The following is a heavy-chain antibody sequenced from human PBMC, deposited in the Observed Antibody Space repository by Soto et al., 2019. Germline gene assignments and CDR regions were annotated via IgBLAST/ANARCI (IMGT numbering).Heavy chain of an antibody. CDR2: ISGSGGST. CDR3: AKGNTYYDILTGYHMRDRAYFFDY. V-gene: IGHV3-23*01. CDR1: GFTFSSYA. Sequence: PGGSLRLSCAASGFTFSSYAMGWVRQAPGKGLERVSAISGSGGSTYYADSVKGRFTISRDNSKNTLYLQMNSLRAEDTAVYYCAKGNTYYDILTGYHMRDRAYFFDYWGQGTLVTVSS. D-gene: IGHD3-9*01. J-gene: IGHJ4*02.